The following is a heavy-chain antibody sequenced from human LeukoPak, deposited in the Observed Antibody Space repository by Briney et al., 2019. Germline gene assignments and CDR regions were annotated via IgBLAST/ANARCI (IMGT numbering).Heavy chain of an antibody. Sequence: PGGSLRLSCAGSEFTFINYAMSWVRQAPGRGLEWVSTISGSGTTTYYADSVKDRFTISRDTSKNTMYMQMNSLRAEDTAVYYCGRVGASIYGSYYFEYLLQAALVTVSS. V-gene: IGHV3-23*01. D-gene: IGHD3-10*01. CDR1: EFTFINYA. CDR3: GRVGASIYGSYYFEY. CDR2: ISGSGTTT. J-gene: IGHJ4*02.